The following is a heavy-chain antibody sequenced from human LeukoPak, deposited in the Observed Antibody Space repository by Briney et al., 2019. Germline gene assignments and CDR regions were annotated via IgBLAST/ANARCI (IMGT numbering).Heavy chain of an antibody. CDR1: AGSFSGYY. D-gene: IGHD1-26*01. V-gene: IGHV4-34*01. CDR2: INHSGST. J-gene: IGHJ6*02. Sequence: PSETLSLTCAVYAGSFSGYYWNWIRQPPGKGLEWIGEINHSGSTNYNPSLKSRVTISADTSKNQFSLKLSSVTAADTAVYYCARGEVGSRLNNYYYGLDVWGQGTTVTVSS. CDR3: ARGEVGSRLNNYYYGLDV.